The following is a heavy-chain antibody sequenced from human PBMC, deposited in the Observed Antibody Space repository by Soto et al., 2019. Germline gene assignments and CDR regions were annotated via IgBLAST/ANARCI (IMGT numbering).Heavy chain of an antibody. CDR1: GGSFSGYY. D-gene: IGHD6-6*01. J-gene: IGHJ4*02. V-gene: IGHV4-34*01. CDR2: ISYSGST. CDR3: VRSSIEPRIFMYPFDY. Sequence: SETLSLTCAVYGGSFSGYYWTWIRQSPGKGLEWIGQISYSGSTNYNPSLKSRVFISIDTSKNQFSLRLNSVTAADTAVYFCVRSSIEPRIFMYPFDYWGLGTLVTVSS.